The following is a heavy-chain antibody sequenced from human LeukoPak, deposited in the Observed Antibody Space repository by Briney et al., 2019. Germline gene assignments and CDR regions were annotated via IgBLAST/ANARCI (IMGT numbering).Heavy chain of an antibody. J-gene: IGHJ3*02. CDR1: GGTFSSYA. CDR2: IIPIFGTA. CDR3: ARLLTYYYDSSGYHDAFDI. V-gene: IGHV1-69*05. D-gene: IGHD3-22*01. Sequence: SVKVSCKASGGTFSSYAISRVRQAPGQGLEWMGGIIPIFGTANYAQKLQGRVTMTTDTSTSTAYMELRSLRSDDTAVYYCARLLTYYYDSSGYHDAFDIWGQGTWSPSLQ.